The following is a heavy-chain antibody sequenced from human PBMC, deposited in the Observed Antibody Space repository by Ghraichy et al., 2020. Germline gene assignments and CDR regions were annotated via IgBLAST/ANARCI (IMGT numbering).Heavy chain of an antibody. D-gene: IGHD3-16*02. CDR1: GGSFSGYY. J-gene: IGHJ4*02. CDR2: INHSGST. V-gene: IGHV4-34*01. Sequence: SETLSLTCAVYGGSFSGYYWSWIRQPPGKGLEWIGEINHSGSTNYNPSLKSRVTISVDTSKNQFSLKLSSVTAADTAVYYCAGYRIMITFGGVIVKRGFDYWGQGTLVTVSS. CDR3: AGYRIMITFGGVIVKRGFDY.